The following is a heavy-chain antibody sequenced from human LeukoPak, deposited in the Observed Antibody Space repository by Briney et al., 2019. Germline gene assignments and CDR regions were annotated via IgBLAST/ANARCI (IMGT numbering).Heavy chain of an antibody. CDR2: VNSDGTTT. CDR1: GFTFSSYW. J-gene: IGHJ4*02. V-gene: IGHV3-74*01. CDR3: TSFRGGDFPPV. D-gene: IGHD2/OR15-2a*01. Sequence: GSLRLSCAASGFTFSSYWMHWVRQAPGKGLVWVSRVNSDGTTTTYADSVRGRFTISRDNAKNTLYLQMNSLRAEDTAVYYCTSFRGGDFPPVWGQGTLVTVSS.